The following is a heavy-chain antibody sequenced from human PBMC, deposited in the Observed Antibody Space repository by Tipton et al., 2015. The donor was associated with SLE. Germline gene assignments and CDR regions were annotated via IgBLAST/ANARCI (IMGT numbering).Heavy chain of an antibody. V-gene: IGHV4-61*01. CDR2: IYYSGST. CDR3: ASWAWGGYFDY. Sequence: TLSLTCSVSGVSINNGYYYWSWIRQPPGKGLEWIGYIYYSGSTNYNPSLKSRVTISVDTSKNQFSLKLSSVTAADTAVYYCASWAWGGYFDYWGQGTLVTVSS. CDR1: GVSINNGYYY. D-gene: IGHD3-16*01. J-gene: IGHJ4*02.